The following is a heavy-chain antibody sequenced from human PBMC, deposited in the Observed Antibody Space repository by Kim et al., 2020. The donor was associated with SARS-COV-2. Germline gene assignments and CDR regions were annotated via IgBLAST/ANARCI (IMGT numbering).Heavy chain of an antibody. J-gene: IGHJ4*02. CDR2: IDSDGRIK. V-gene: IGHV3-74*01. D-gene: IGHD1-26*01. Sequence: GGSLRLSCAASGVRFSNYCMHWVRQVPGKGLVWIARIDSDGRIKTYADSVKGRFTISRDNGENTLWLQMNGLRADDTAFYLCARDNSWEPGWIDFWGRGTLVTVSS. CDR3: ARDNSWEPGWIDF. CDR1: GVRFSNYC.